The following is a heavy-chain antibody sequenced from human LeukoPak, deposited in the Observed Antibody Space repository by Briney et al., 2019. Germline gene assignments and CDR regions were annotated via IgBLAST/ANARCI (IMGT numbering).Heavy chain of an antibody. CDR2: IRYDGSNK. Sequence: GGSLRLSCAASGFTFSSYGMHWVRQAPGKGLEWVAFIRYDGSNKYYADSVKGRFTISRDNSKNTLYLQMNSLRAEDTAVYYCAKGPYDTMVRGGVDYWGQGTLVTVSS. CDR3: AKGPYDTMVRGGVDY. V-gene: IGHV3-30*02. CDR1: GFTFSSYG. D-gene: IGHD3-10*01. J-gene: IGHJ4*02.